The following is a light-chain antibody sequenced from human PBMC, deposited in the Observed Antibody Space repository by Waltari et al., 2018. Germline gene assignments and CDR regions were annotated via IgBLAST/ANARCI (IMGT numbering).Light chain of an antibody. J-gene: IGLJ2*01. V-gene: IGLV2-23*02. Sequence: QSALTQPASVSGSPGQSITISCTGTSSAVRNSKRASWYQQPPGKAPKRIIYAVSKRPSGVSERFSGSKSGDMASLTISGLQPEDEAEYFCSSYAGSSKGVFGGGTKVTVL. CDR1: SSAVRNSKR. CDR3: SSYAGSSKGV. CDR2: AVS.